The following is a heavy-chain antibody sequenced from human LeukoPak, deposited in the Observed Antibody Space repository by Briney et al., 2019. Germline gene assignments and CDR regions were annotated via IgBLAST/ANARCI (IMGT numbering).Heavy chain of an antibody. Sequence: GGSLRLSCAVSGFTFSNFAMMWVRQAPGKGLQWVSSITGDGATYYADSVRGRFMLSRDTSKNTLYLQMNSLTAEDTALYYCAKGAAAGLVDWFDPWGQGTLVTVSS. CDR3: AKGAAAGLVDWFDP. V-gene: IGHV3-23*01. CDR2: ITGDGAT. CDR1: GFTFSNFA. J-gene: IGHJ5*02. D-gene: IGHD6-25*01.